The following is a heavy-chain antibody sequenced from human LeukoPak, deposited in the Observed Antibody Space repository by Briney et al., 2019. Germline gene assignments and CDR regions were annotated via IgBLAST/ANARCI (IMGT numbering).Heavy chain of an antibody. CDR2: ISSSSTK. CDR1: GFTFSRYS. CDR3: AREMGGDNPIPLDY. D-gene: IGHD4-17*01. V-gene: IGHV3-48*01. J-gene: IGHJ4*02. Sequence: GGSLRLSCTASGFTFSRYSMNWVRQAPGKGLEWGSYISSSSTKYYADSVKGRYTISRDNAKNSLYLQMHSLRVEDTAVYQCAREMGGDNPIPLDYWGQGTLVTVSS.